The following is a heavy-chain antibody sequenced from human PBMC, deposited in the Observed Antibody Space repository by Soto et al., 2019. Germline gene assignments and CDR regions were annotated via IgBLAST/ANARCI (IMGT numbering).Heavy chain of an antibody. CDR3: ARSQGSSTSLEIYYYYYYSMDV. CDR1: GGTFSSYA. CDR2: IIPISGTA. J-gene: IGHJ6*02. V-gene: IGHV1-69*01. Sequence: QVQLVQSGAEVKKPGSSVKVSCKASGGTFSSYAISWVRQAPGQGLKWMGGIIPISGTANYAQKFQGRVTITADESTSTAYMELSSLRSEDTAVYYCARSQGSSTSLEIYYYYYYSMDVWGQGTTVTVSS. D-gene: IGHD2-2*01.